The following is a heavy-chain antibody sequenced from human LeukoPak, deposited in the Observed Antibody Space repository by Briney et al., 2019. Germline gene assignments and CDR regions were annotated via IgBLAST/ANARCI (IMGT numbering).Heavy chain of an antibody. CDR3: LAGGGY. Sequence: GGSLRLSCAASGLTFARLWMNWVRQAPGKGLEWVANINPAGSETYYVDSVKGRFTVSRDNARNSLYLQMNWLRGEDTAVYYCLAGGGYWGQGTLVSVSS. CDR2: INPAGSET. J-gene: IGHJ4*02. V-gene: IGHV3-7*01. CDR1: GLTFARLW. D-gene: IGHD3-16*01.